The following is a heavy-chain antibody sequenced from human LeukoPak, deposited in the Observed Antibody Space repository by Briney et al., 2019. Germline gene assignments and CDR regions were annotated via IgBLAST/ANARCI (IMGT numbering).Heavy chain of an antibody. V-gene: IGHV4-31*03. Sequence: SQTLSLTCTVSGDSISSGASYWSWIRQHPGRGLEWIGNIYYSGSTHYNPSLKSRLTISVDTSKNQFSLKLSSVTAADTAVYYCARAPHYDISAFDYWGQGTLVTVSS. J-gene: IGHJ4*02. CDR3: ARAPHYDISAFDY. CDR2: IYYSGST. D-gene: IGHD3-9*01. CDR1: GDSISSGASY.